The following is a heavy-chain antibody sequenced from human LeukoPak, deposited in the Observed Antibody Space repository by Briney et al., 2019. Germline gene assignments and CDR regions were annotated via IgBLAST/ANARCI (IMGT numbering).Heavy chain of an antibody. Sequence: PSASVKVSCKASGYTFTSYYMHWVRQAPGQGLEWMGIINPSGGSTSYAQKFQGRVTMTRDTSTSTVYMELSSLRSEDTAVYYCARGHLIGHGSSLRPPSPNNWFDPWGQGTLVTVSS. D-gene: IGHD1-26*01. V-gene: IGHV1-46*01. CDR1: GYTFTSYY. J-gene: IGHJ5*02. CDR2: INPSGGST. CDR3: ARGHLIGHGSSLRPPSPNNWFDP.